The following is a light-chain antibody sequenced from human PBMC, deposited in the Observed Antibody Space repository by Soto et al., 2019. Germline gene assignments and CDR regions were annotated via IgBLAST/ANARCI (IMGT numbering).Light chain of an antibody. Sequence: DIQMTQSPSSVSASVGDRVTIARRASHDVRSCVAWYQQKPGKAPNLLIYGASTLESVFPSGFRGSRCGNDFTLTSSSQHPEDFSTYHCQQANGDPWTFGQGTKVEIK. J-gene: IGKJ1*01. CDR3: QQANGDPWT. V-gene: IGKV1-12*01. CDR1: HDVRSC. CDR2: GAS.